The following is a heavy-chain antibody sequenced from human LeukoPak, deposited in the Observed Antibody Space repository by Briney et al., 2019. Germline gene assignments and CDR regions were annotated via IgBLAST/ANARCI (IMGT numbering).Heavy chain of an antibody. CDR2: INHSGST. J-gene: IGHJ6*03. V-gene: IGHV4-34*01. CDR3: ARSARPRYSNYYYYYYYMDV. CDR1: GGSFSGYY. Sequence: SETLSLTCAVYGGSFSGYYWSWIRQPPGKGLEWIGDINHSGSTNYNPSLKSRVTISVDTSKNQLSLKLSSVTAADTAVYYCARSARPRYSNYYYYYYYMDVWGKGTTVTVSS. D-gene: IGHD4-11*01.